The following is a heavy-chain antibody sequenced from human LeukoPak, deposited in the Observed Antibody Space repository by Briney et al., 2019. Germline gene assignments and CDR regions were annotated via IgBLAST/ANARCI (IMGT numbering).Heavy chain of an antibody. Sequence: GGSLRLSCAASGFTFSHYGMHWVRQAPGKGLEWVAVIWYDGNNKYSADSVKGRFTISRDNSKNTLYLQMNSLRAEDTALYYCARDRGSGTEYFDYWGQGTLVTVSS. V-gene: IGHV3-33*01. D-gene: IGHD2-15*01. CDR3: ARDRGSGTEYFDY. CDR2: IWYDGNNK. J-gene: IGHJ4*02. CDR1: GFTFSHYG.